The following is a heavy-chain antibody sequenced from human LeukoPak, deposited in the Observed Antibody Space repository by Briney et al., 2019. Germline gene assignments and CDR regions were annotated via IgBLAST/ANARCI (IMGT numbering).Heavy chain of an antibody. CDR1: GYSFTSHG. Sequence: RASVKVSCKASGYSFTSHGISWVRQAPGQGLEWMGWISAYNGNTNYAQKLQGRVTMTEDTSTDTAYMELSSLRSEDTAVYYCATVAMVRRVTEWFDPWGQGTLVTVS. CDR3: ATVAMVRRVTEWFDP. J-gene: IGHJ5*02. D-gene: IGHD3-10*01. V-gene: IGHV1-18*01. CDR2: ISAYNGNT.